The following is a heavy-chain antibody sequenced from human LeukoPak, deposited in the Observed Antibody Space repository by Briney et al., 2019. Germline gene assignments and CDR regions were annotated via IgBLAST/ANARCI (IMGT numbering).Heavy chain of an antibody. J-gene: IGHJ4*02. D-gene: IGHD3-10*01. V-gene: IGHV4-61*02. Sequence: SETLSLTCTVSGGSISSSSYYWGWIRQPAGKGLEWIGRIYTSGSTNYNPSLKSRVTMSVDTSKNQFSLKLSSVTAADTAVYYCARVSRITKIFDYWGQGTLVTVSS. CDR2: IYTSGST. CDR1: GGSISSSSYY. CDR3: ARVSRITKIFDY.